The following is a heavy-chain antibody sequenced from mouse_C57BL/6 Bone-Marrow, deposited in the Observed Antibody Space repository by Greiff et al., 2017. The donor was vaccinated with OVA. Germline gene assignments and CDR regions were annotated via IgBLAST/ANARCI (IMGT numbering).Heavy chain of an antibody. CDR1: GYTFTSYW. CDR2: IDPSDSYT. CDR3: ARRRIYYGSSYDFDY. D-gene: IGHD1-1*01. V-gene: IGHV1-50*01. Sequence: VQLQQSGAELVKPGASVKLSCKASGYTFTSYWMQWVKQRPGQGLEWIGEIDPSDSYTNYNQKFKGKATLTVDTSSSTAYMQLSSLTSEDSAVYYCARRRIYYGSSYDFDYWGQGTTLTVSS. J-gene: IGHJ2*01.